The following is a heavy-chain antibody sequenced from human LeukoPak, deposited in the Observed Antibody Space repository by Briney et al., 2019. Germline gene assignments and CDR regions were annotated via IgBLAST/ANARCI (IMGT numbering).Heavy chain of an antibody. CDR2: INSDGSST. CDR3: ARGLMGYYGDDLPIGY. V-gene: IGHV3-74*01. CDR1: GFTFSSYW. Sequence: GGSLRLSCAASGFTFSSYWMHWVRQAPGKGLVWVSRINSDGSSTSYADSVKGRFTISRDNSKNTLYLQMNSLRAEDTAVYYCARGLMGYYGDDLPIGYWGQGTLVTVSS. J-gene: IGHJ4*02. D-gene: IGHD4-17*01.